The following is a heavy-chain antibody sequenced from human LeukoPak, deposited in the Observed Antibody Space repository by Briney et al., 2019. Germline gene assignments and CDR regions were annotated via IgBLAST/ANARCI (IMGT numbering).Heavy chain of an antibody. D-gene: IGHD2-8*02. CDR1: GDSISSSSYY. CDR2: IYYSGST. J-gene: IGHJ4*02. Sequence: PSETLSLTCTVSGDSISSSSYYWGWIRQPPGEGLEWIGNIYYSGSTYYNPSLKSRVTISVDTSKNQFSLKLSSVTAVDTAVYYCARLKRGGVYDFDYWGQGTLVTVSS. CDR3: ARLKRGGVYDFDY. V-gene: IGHV4-39*01.